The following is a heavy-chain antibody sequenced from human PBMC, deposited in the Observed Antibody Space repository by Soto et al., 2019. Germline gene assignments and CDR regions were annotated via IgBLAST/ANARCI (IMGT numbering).Heavy chain of an antibody. J-gene: IGHJ4*02. CDR3: ARGLITGRHYSGGRYFFAS. D-gene: IGHD2-15*01. Sequence: SETLSLTCAVYGESFSGYSWTWIRQTPGKGLQWIGQINHSGSASYNPSLKSRVTISVHTSNSQFSLELSSVTAADTAVYYCARGLITGRHYSGGRYFFASRGQGTQVTVSS. V-gene: IGHV4-34*01. CDR1: GESFSGYS. CDR2: INHSGSA.